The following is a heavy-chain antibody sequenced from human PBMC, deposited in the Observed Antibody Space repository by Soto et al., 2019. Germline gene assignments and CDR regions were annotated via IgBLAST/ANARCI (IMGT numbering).Heavy chain of an antibody. D-gene: IGHD5-12*01. CDR1: GGSMSSYF. CDR3: ARSSTHRYNGYDYFDY. Sequence: PSETLSLTCTVSGGSMSSYFWTWIRQAPGKGLEWIGYISHSGTTNLNPSLKSRVTISVDTSNNQFSLRLVSVTAADTAVYYCARSSTHRYNGYDYFDYWGQGALVTVSS. J-gene: IGHJ4*02. V-gene: IGHV4-59*01. CDR2: ISHSGTT.